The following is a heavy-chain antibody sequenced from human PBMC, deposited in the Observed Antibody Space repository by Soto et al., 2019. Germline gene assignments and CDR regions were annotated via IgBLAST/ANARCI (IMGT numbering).Heavy chain of an antibody. D-gene: IGHD6-19*01. CDR3: AKKGIAVVSLIR. CDR2: ISGSGGST. CDR1: GFTFSSYA. Sequence: GSLRLSCAASGFTFSSYAMSWVRQAPGKGLEWVSAISGSGGSTYYADSVKGRFTISRDNSKNTLYLQMNSLRAEDTAVYYCAKKGIAVVSLIRWGQGTLVTVSS. V-gene: IGHV3-23*01. J-gene: IGHJ4*02.